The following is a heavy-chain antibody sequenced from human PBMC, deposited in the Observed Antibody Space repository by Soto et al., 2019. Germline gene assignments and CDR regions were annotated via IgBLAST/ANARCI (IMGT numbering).Heavy chain of an antibody. D-gene: IGHD3-10*01. CDR1: GFTFSSYG. Sequence: QVQLVESGGGVVQPGRSLRLSCAASGFTFSSYGMHWVRQAPGKGLEWVAVIWYDGSNKYYADSVKGRFTISRDNSKNTLYRQMNSLRAEDTAVYYCASDWNTYYYGSGSYSTWGQGTLVTVSS. CDR3: ASDWNTYYYGSGSYST. CDR2: IWYDGSNK. J-gene: IGHJ5*02. V-gene: IGHV3-33*01.